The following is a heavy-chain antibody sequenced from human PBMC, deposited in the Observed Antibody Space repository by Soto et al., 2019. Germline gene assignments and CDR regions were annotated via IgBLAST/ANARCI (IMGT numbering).Heavy chain of an antibody. CDR2: IYYSGST. D-gene: IGHD6-19*01. J-gene: IGHJ5*02. V-gene: IGHV4-59*01. Sequence: QVQLQESGPGLVKPSETLSLTCTVSGGSISSYYWSWIRQPPGKGLEWIGYIYYSGSTNYNPSLKSRVTISVDTYKNQFSLKLSSVTAADTAVYYCARGATASYSSGWYGRNWFDPWGQGTLVTVSS. CDR3: ARGATASYSSGWYGRNWFDP. CDR1: GGSISSYY.